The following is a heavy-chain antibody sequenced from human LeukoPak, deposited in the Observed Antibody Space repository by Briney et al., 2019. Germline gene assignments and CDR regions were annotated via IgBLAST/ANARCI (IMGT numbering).Heavy chain of an antibody. V-gene: IGHV1-69*05. CDR2: IIPIFGTA. Sequence: SVRVSCKASGGTFSSYAISWVRQAPGKGLEWMGGIIPIFGTANYAQKFQGRGTITTDESTSTAYIELSSLRSEDTAVYYCARAPIELLPNYWGQGTLVTVSS. CDR1: GGTFSSYA. J-gene: IGHJ4*02. CDR3: ARAPIELLPNY. D-gene: IGHD2-15*01.